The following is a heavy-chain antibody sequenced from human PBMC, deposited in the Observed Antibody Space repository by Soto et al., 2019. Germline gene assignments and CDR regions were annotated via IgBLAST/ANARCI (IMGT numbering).Heavy chain of an antibody. D-gene: IGHD4-4*01. J-gene: IGHJ6*02. CDR3: AKSYSSSWPYYRSYGLDV. V-gene: IGHV3-30*18. CDR2: MSYDGSQK. CDR1: GFTFSTYG. Sequence: QVQLVESGGGVVQPGRSLRLSCAASGFTFSTYGMHWVRQAPGKGLEWVTVMSYDGSQKYYADSVKGRFVISRDNSKNTLELQLNSLRTEDTAVYYCAKSYSSSWPYYRSYGLDVWGQGTTVTV.